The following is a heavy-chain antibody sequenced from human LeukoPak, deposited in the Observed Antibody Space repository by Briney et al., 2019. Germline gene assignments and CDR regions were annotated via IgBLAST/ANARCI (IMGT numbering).Heavy chain of an antibody. Sequence: GGSLRLSCAASGFTFNNTWMSWVRQAPGKGLEWVVRIKSKTDAGTTDYAAPVKGRFTISRDDSKNTLHLQMNSLKTEDTAVYYCTIQVGATTFDYWGQGTLVTVSS. CDR3: TIQVGATTFDY. D-gene: IGHD1-26*01. CDR1: GFTFNNTW. J-gene: IGHJ4*02. CDR2: IKSKTDAGTT. V-gene: IGHV3-15*01.